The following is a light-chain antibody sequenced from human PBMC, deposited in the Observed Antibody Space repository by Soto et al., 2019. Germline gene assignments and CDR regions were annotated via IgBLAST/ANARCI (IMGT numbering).Light chain of an antibody. Sequence: DIQMTQSPSTLSASVGDRVTITCRASQSISSWLAWYQQKPGKAPKLLIYKASSLESGVPSRFSGSGSGTEFTLTISSLHPDDFATYYCQQYYNYPLTFGQGTKVE. CDR2: KAS. CDR1: QSISSW. J-gene: IGKJ1*01. V-gene: IGKV1-5*03. CDR3: QQYYNYPLT.